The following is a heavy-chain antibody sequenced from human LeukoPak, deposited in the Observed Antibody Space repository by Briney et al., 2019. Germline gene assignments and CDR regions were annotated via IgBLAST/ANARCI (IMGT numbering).Heavy chain of an antibody. Sequence: PGGSLRLSCSASGFSFSSYEMNWVRQAPGKGLEWVSYISSSSSTIYYADSVKGRFTISRDNAKNSLYLQMNSLRAEDTAVYYCARDSRQQPLDYWGQGTLVTVSS. CDR1: GFSFSSYE. V-gene: IGHV3-48*01. CDR3: ARDSRQQPLDY. J-gene: IGHJ4*02. CDR2: ISSSSSTI. D-gene: IGHD6-13*01.